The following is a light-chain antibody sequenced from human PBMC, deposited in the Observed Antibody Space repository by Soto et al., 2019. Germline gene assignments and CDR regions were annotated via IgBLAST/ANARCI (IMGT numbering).Light chain of an antibody. Sequence: DIQMTQSPSTLSGSVGDRVTITFRASQTISSWLAWYQQKPGKAPKLLIYKASTLQSGVPSRFSGSGSGTDFTLTISSLQPEDFATYYCQQSYSTPITFGQGTRLEIK. CDR3: QQSYSTPIT. V-gene: IGKV1-5*03. CDR1: QTISSW. J-gene: IGKJ5*01. CDR2: KAS.